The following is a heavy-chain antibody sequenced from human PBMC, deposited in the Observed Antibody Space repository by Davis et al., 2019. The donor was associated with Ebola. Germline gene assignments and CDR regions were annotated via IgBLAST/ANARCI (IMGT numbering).Heavy chain of an antibody. J-gene: IGHJ6*04. V-gene: IGHV3-7*01. CDR3: ARDPGSSWYFMDV. Sequence: PGGSLRLSCAASGFTFSSYWMSWVRQAPGKGLEWVANIKQDGSEKYYVDSVKGRFTISRDNAKNSLYLQMNGLRAEDTAVYYCARDPGSSWYFMDVWGKGTTVAVSS. CDR2: IKQDGSEK. D-gene: IGHD6-13*01. CDR1: GFTFSSYW.